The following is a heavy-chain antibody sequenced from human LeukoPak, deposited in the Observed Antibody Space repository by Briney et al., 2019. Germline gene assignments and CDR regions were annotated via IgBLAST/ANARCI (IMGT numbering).Heavy chain of an antibody. J-gene: IGHJ2*01. CDR3: ARDRYEDWYFDL. Sequence: SETLSLTCTVSGGSISSYYWSWIRQPPGKGLEWIGYISYSGSTNYNPSLRSRVTISVDPPKNQFSLKLSSVTAADTAVYHCARDRYEDWYFDLWGRGALVTVSS. V-gene: IGHV4-59*01. D-gene: IGHD1-14*01. CDR1: GGSISSYY. CDR2: ISYSGST.